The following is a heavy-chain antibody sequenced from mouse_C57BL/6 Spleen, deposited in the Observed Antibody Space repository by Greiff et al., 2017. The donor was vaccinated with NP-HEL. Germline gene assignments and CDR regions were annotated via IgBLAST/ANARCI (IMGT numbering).Heavy chain of an antibody. CDR2: ISYDGSN. J-gene: IGHJ2*01. V-gene: IGHV3-6*01. CDR3: ARGPVYYFDY. Sequence: EVQRVESGPGLVKPSQSLSLTCSVTGYSITSGYYWNWIRQFPGNKLEWMGYISYDGSNNYNPSLKNRISITRDTSKNQFFLKLNSVTTEDTATYYCARGPVYYFDYWGQGTTLTVSS. CDR1: GYSITSGYY.